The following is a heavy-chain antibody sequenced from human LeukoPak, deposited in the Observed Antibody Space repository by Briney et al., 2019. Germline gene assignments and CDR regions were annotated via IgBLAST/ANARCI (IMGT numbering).Heavy chain of an antibody. CDR3: ARERPGGAVAGTNAFDI. CDR1: GGTFSSYA. J-gene: IGHJ3*02. Sequence: SVKVSCKASGGTFSSYAISWVRQAPGQGLEWMGGIIPIFGTANYAQKFQGRVTITADESTSTAYMELSSLRSEDTAVYYCARERPGGAVAGTNAFDIWGQGTMVTVSS. D-gene: IGHD6-19*01. V-gene: IGHV1-69*13. CDR2: IIPIFGTA.